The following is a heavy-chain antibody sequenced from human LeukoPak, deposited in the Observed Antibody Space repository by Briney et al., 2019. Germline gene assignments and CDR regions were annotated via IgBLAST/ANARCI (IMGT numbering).Heavy chain of an antibody. CDR3: AGKNIVLVTASLHYRLDP. V-gene: IGHV3-66*01. J-gene: IGHJ5*02. CDR1: GFTVNNNY. D-gene: IGHD2-21*02. Sequence: GGSLRLSCTASGFTVNNNYMIWVRQAPGKGLEWVSVIYSGDSTYYTDSVKGRFTISRDNSKNTLYLQMNSLRAEDTAVYYCAGKNIVLVTASLHYRLDPWGQGTLVTVSS. CDR2: IYSGDST.